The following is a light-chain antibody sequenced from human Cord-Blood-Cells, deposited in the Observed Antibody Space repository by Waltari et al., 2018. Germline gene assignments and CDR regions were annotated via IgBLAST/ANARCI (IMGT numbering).Light chain of an antibody. CDR1: SSDVGGYNY. J-gene: IGLJ3*02. V-gene: IGLV2-14*01. Sequence: QSALTQPASVSGSPGQSITISCTGTSSDVGGYNYVSWYQQHPGKAPKLMIDDVSKRPSGVSNRFSGSKSGNTASLTISGLQAEDEADYYCSSYTSSSTFEWVFGGGTKLTVL. CDR2: DVS. CDR3: SSYTSSSTFEWV.